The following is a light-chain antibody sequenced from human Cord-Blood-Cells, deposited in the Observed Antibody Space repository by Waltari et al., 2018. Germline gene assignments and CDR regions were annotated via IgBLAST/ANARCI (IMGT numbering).Light chain of an antibody. CDR3: KTYDSGLSGSV. J-gene: IGLJ2*01. CDR1: SSNIGAGDD. Sequence: QSVLTQPPSVSGAPGQGVTISCTGSSSNIGAGDDVHWYQQLPGTAPKLLICDNQNRPQGAPVRFYGSKSGTSAALAISGLQAEDAADYYCKTYDSGLSGSVFGGGTKLTVL. V-gene: IGLV1-40*01. CDR2: DNQ.